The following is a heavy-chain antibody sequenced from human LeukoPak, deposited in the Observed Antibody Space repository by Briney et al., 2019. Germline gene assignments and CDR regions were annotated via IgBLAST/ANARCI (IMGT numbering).Heavy chain of an antibody. Sequence: GGSLRLSCAASGFTFSSYWMSWVRQAPGKGLEWVANINQDGSEKYYLDSVKGRFTISRDNAKNSLYVQMNSLRAEDTGVYYCARDESGSYQTSWGQGTLVTVSS. CDR2: INQDGSEK. CDR1: GFTFSSYW. J-gene: IGHJ5*02. V-gene: IGHV3-7*04. D-gene: IGHD1-26*01. CDR3: ARDESGSYQTS.